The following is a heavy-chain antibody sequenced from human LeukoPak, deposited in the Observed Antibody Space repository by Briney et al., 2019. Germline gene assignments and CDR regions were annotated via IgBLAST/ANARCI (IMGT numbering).Heavy chain of an antibody. CDR2: INHSGST. Sequence: SETLSLTCAVYGGSFSGYYWSWIRQPPGKGLEWIGEINHSGSTNYNPSLKSRVTISVDTSKNQFSLKLSSVTAADTAVYYCARGEYYYDSSGYPTGYYCYYMDVWGKGTTVTVSS. CDR1: GGSFSGYY. D-gene: IGHD3-22*01. J-gene: IGHJ6*03. CDR3: ARGEYYYDSSGYPTGYYCYYMDV. V-gene: IGHV4-34*01.